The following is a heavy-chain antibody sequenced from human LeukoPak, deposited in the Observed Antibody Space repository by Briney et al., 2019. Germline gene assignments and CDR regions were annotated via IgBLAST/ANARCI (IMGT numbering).Heavy chain of an antibody. CDR2: IYPGDSDT. CDR3: ARRITIFGVPRDAFDI. D-gene: IGHD3-3*01. CDR1: GYSLSTYW. Sequence: GESLKISCKGSGYSLSTYWIAWVRQMPGKGLEWMGIIYPGDSDTRYSPSFQGQVTISADKSISTAYLQWSSLKASDTAMYYCARRITIFGVPRDAFDIWGQGTMVTVSS. J-gene: IGHJ3*02. V-gene: IGHV5-51*01.